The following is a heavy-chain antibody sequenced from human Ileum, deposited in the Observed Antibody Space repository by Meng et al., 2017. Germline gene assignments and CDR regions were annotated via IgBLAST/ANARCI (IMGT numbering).Heavy chain of an antibody. D-gene: IGHD6-19*01. CDR1: GFTLRNYG. Sequence: VQLVGCGGGLVLPGWALSVSGAASGFTLRNYGMHWVRQAPGKGLELVALLWADESNQNYADSVKGRFTISKDKSKNTLYMQMNSLRAEDTAVYYCARDSDTSGRHWYFDLWGRGTLVTVSS. CDR3: ARDSDTSGRHWYFDL. V-gene: IGHV3-33*01. J-gene: IGHJ2*01. CDR2: LWADESNQ.